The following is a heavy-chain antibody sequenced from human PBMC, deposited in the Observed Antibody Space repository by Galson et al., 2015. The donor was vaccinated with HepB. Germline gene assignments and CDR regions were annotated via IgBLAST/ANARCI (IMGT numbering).Heavy chain of an antibody. D-gene: IGHD3-22*01. V-gene: IGHV3-21*01. J-gene: IGHJ4*02. Sequence: SLRLSCAASGFTFSSYSMNWVRQAPGKGLEWVSSISSSSSYIYYADSVKGRFTISRDNAKNSLYLQMNSLRAEDTAVYYCARSGPYYYDSSGSNGGTLDYWGQGTLVTVSS. CDR3: ARSGPYYYDSSGSNGGTLDY. CDR1: GFTFSSYS. CDR2: ISSSSSYI.